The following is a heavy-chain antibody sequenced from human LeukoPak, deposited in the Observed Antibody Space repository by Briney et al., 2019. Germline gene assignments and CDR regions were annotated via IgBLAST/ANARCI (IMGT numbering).Heavy chain of an antibody. Sequence: ASVKVSCKASRYTFTDDYMHWVRQAPGQGLEWMGWINPNSGGTNFAQKFQGRVAMTRDTSISTAYLELGSLRSDDTAVYFCARARWQLVPYFDSWGQGTLVTVSS. J-gene: IGHJ4*02. V-gene: IGHV1-2*02. D-gene: IGHD6-6*01. CDR3: ARARWQLVPYFDS. CDR2: INPNSGGT. CDR1: RYTFTDDY.